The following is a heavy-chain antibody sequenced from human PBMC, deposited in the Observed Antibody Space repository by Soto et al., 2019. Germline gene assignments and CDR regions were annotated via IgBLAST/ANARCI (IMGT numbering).Heavy chain of an antibody. CDR3: AKVSSSWYAGFFDL. D-gene: IGHD6-13*01. CDR1: GFTFSRHA. J-gene: IGHJ4*02. V-gene: IGHV3-23*01. Sequence: VGSLRLSCTASGFTFSRHAMTWVRQAPGKGLEWVSGLSDSGGSIYYADSVKGRFTISRDNSMNTLYLQMNTLRAEDTAIYYCAKVSSSWYAGFFDLWGQGTLVTAPQ. CDR2: LSDSGGSI.